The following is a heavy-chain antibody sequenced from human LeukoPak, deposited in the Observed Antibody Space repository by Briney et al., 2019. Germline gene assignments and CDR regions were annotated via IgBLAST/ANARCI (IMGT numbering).Heavy chain of an antibody. D-gene: IGHD1-14*01. J-gene: IGHJ6*02. CDR2: ISSSGSTT. CDR1: GFTFSDFY. CDR3: ARDLNHYYGMDV. Sequence: GGSLRLSCAASGFTFSDFYMSWIRQAPGKGLEWVSYISSSGSTTYYADSVKGRFTSSRDNAKNSLYLQMNSLRAEDTAVYYCARDLNHYYGMDVWGQGTTVTDSS. V-gene: IGHV3-11*01.